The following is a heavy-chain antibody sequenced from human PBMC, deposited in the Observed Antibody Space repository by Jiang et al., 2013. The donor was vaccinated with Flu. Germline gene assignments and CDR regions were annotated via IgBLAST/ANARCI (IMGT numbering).Heavy chain of an antibody. Sequence: ISAYNGNTNYAQNLQGRVTMTTDTSTATAYMDLMSLRSDDTAVYYCARSGQYTYGYFFYSGMDVWGQGTTVTVSS. CDR3: ARSGQYTYGYFFYSGMDV. D-gene: IGHD3-22*01. V-gene: IGHV1-18*01. J-gene: IGHJ6*02. CDR2: ISAYNGNT.